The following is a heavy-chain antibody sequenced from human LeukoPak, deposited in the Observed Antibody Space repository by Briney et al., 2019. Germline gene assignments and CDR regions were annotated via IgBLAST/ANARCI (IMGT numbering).Heavy chain of an antibody. CDR3: ARVGGVAGRAIDY. V-gene: IGHV3-74*01. CDR1: GFTFSSYW. J-gene: IGHJ4*02. Sequence: GSLRLSCAASGFTFSSYWMHWVRQAPGKGLVWVSRINSDGSSTSYADSVKGRFTISRDNAKNTLYLQMNSLRAEDTAVYYCARVGGVAGRAIDYWGQGTLVTVSS. D-gene: IGHD3-3*01. CDR2: INSDGSST.